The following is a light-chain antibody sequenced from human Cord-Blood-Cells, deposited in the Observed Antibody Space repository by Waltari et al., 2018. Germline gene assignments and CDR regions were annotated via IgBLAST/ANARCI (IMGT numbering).Light chain of an antibody. V-gene: IGLV2-14*01. CDR3: SSYTSSSTPVV. CDR1: SSDFGGYNS. J-gene: IGLJ2*01. CDR2: DVS. Sequence: QSALTQPASVSGSPGQSITISCTGTSSDFGGYNSVSGYQQHPGKAPQPRIYDVSNRPSGVSNRFSGSKAGNTASLTISGLQAEDEADYYCSSYTSSSTPVVFGGGTKLTVL.